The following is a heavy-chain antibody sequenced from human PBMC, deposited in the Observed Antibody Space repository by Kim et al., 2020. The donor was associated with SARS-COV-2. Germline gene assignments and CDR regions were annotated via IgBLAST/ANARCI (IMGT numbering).Heavy chain of an antibody. D-gene: IGHD3-3*01. Sequence: SETLSLTCTVSGGSISSYYWSWIRQPPGKGLEWIGYIYYSGSTNYNPSLKSRVTISVDTSKNQFSLKLSSVTAADTAVYYCARAQVRFLEWLPHNWFDPWGQGTLVTVSS. CDR3: ARAQVRFLEWLPHNWFDP. J-gene: IGHJ5*02. CDR2: IYYSGST. CDR1: GGSISSYY. V-gene: IGHV4-59*01.